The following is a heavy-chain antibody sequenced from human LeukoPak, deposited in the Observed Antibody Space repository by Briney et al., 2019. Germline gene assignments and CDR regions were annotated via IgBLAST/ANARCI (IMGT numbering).Heavy chain of an antibody. CDR1: GYTFTSYG. D-gene: IGHD3-22*01. CDR3: ARDLHSYYYDSSGYPD. V-gene: IGHV1-18*01. J-gene: IGHJ4*02. Sequence: ASVKVSCKASGYTFTSYGISWVRQAPGQGLEWMGWISAYNGNTNYAQKLQGRVTMTTDTSTSTAYMELRSLRSDDTAVYYCARDLHSYYYDSSGYPDWGQGTLVTVSS. CDR2: ISAYNGNT.